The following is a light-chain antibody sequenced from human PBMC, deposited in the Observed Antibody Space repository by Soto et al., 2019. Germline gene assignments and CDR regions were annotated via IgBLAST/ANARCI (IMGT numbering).Light chain of an antibody. CDR3: QQIYSAPLT. Sequence: DIRVTQSPSSLSAAVGDRVTITCRASQSISNNLNWYRQKPGKAPKLLIYAASSLQSGVPSRFNGSGSETEFTLSISSLQPEDFATYFCQQIYSAPLTFGGGTKVDIK. CDR2: AAS. CDR1: QSISNN. J-gene: IGKJ4*01. V-gene: IGKV1-39*01.